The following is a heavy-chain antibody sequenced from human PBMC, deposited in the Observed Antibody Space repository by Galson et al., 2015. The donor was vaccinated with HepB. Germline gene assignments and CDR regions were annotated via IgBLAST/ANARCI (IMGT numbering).Heavy chain of an antibody. CDR2: INPNSGGT. CDR1: GYTFTGYY. CDR3: ARAYDYIWGSYRWFEEYFQH. D-gene: IGHD3-16*02. V-gene: IGHV1-2*06. Sequence: SVKVSCKASGYTFTGYYMHWVRQAPGQGLEWMGRINPNSGGTNYAQKFQGRVTMTRDTSISTAYMELSRLRSDDTAVYYCARAYDYIWGSYRWFEEYFQHWGQGTLVTVSS. J-gene: IGHJ1*01.